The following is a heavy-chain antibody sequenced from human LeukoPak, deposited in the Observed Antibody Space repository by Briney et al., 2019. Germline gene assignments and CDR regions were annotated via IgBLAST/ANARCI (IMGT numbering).Heavy chain of an antibody. Sequence: SETLSLTCAVSGGSISSSNWWSWVRQPPGKGLEWIGEIYHSGSTNYNPSLKSRVTISVDKSKNQFSLKLSSVTAADTAVYYCARASYYYGSGSSPAFDIWGQGTMVTVSS. CDR2: IYHSGST. J-gene: IGHJ3*02. V-gene: IGHV4-4*02. CDR1: GGSISSSNW. CDR3: ARASYYYGSGSSPAFDI. D-gene: IGHD3-10*01.